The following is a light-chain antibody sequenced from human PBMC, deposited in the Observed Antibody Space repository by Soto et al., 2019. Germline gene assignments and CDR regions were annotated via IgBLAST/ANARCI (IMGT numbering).Light chain of an antibody. CDR1: QSISSY. CDR2: AAS. V-gene: IGKV1-39*02. Sequence: IQMTQSPSFLSAAVGDRFTVTCRASQSISSYLNWYQQKPGKAPKLLIYAASSLQSGVPSRFSGSGSGTDFTLTISRLEPEDFAVYYCQQYGSSPPTFGQGTKVDI. CDR3: QQYGSSPPT. J-gene: IGKJ1*01.